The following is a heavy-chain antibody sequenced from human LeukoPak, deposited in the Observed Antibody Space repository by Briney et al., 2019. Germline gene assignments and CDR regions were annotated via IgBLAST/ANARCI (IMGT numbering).Heavy chain of an antibody. V-gene: IGHV7-4-1*02. CDR1: GYTFTSYA. J-gene: IGHJ4*02. CDR2: INTNTGNP. D-gene: IGHD3-22*01. Sequence: VASVKVSCKASGYTFTSYAMNWVRQAPGQGLEWMGWINTNTGNPTYAQGFTGRFVFSLDTSVSTAYLQISSLEAEDTAVYYCARDVGPPITMIDDYWGQGTLVTVSS. CDR3: ARDVGPPITMIDDY.